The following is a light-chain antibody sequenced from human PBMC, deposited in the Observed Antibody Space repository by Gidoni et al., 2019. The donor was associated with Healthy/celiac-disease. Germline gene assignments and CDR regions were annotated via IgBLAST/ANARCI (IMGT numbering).Light chain of an antibody. CDR1: QSVSSY. Sequence: IVLTQSPATLSLSPGERATLSCRASQSVSSYLAWYQQKPGQPPRLLIYDASNRATAIPARFSGGGSATDVTLTIISLEPDDFAVYYCQQRSNWPPITFGQGTRLEIK. V-gene: IGKV3-11*01. CDR3: QQRSNWPPIT. CDR2: DAS. J-gene: IGKJ5*01.